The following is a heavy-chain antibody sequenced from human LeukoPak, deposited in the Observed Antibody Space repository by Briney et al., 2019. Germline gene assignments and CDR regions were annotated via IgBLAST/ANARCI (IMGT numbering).Heavy chain of an antibody. D-gene: IGHD3-3*01. CDR1: DGSISSGGYS. Sequence: PSQTLSLTCAVSDGSISSGGYSWSWIRQPPGKGLEWIGYIYHSGSTYHNPSLKSRVTISVDTSKNQFSLKLSSVTAADTAVYYCAREGQLPGKLRYYDFWSGLFDYWGQGTLVTVSS. CDR3: AREGQLPGKLRYYDFWSGLFDY. V-gene: IGHV4-30-2*01. J-gene: IGHJ4*02. CDR2: IYHSGST.